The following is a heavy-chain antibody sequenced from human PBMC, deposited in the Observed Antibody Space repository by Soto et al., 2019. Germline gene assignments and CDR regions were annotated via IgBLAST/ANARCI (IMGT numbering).Heavy chain of an antibody. J-gene: IGHJ5*02. CDR1: GGSISSGGYY. CDR2: IYYSGST. CDR3: ARERYCSSTSCPGDWFDP. Sequence: SETLSLTCTVSGGSISSGGYYWSWIRQHPGKGLEWIGYIYYSGSTYYNPSLKSRVTISVDTSKNQFSLKLSSVTAADTAVYYFARERYCSSTSCPGDWFDPWGQGTLVTVSS. V-gene: IGHV4-31*03. D-gene: IGHD2-2*01.